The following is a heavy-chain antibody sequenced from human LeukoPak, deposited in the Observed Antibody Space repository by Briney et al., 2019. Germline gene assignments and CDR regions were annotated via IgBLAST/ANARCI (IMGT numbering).Heavy chain of an antibody. V-gene: IGHV3-23*01. CDR2: ISGSGGST. CDR1: GFTFSSYA. CDR3: AKVPTKGGAVAGPFDY. D-gene: IGHD6-19*01. Sequence: PGGFLRLSCAASGFTFSSYAMSWVHQAPGKGLEWVSAISGSGGSTYYADSVKGRFTISRDNSKNTLYLQMNSLRAEDTAVYYCAKVPTKGGAVAGPFDYWGQGTLVTVSS. J-gene: IGHJ4*02.